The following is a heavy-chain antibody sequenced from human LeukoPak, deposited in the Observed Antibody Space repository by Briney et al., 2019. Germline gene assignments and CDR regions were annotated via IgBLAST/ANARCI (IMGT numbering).Heavy chain of an antibody. Sequence: SQTLSLTCTVSGGSISSGGYYWSWIRQHPGKGLEWIGYIYYSGSTYYNPSLKSRVTISVDTSKNQFSLKLSSVTAADTAVYYCARQTTAVSLSGLLANAFDIRGQGTMVTVSS. CDR2: IYYSGST. CDR3: ARQTTAVSLSGLLANAFDI. J-gene: IGHJ3*02. CDR1: GGSISSGGYY. D-gene: IGHD4-17*01. V-gene: IGHV4-31*03.